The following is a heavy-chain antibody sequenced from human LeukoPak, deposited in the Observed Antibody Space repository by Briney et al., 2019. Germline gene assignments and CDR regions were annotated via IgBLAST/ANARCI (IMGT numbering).Heavy chain of an antibody. D-gene: IGHD2-21*02. Sequence: PSETLPLTCAVYGGSFSGYYWSWVRQPPGKGLEWIGEINHSGSTNYNPSLKSRVTISVDTSKNQFSLKLTSVTAADTAVYYCARVLYCGGDCYSAVFDNWGQGTLVTVSS. CDR3: ARVLYCGGDCYSAVFDN. J-gene: IGHJ4*02. CDR1: GGSFSGYY. V-gene: IGHV4-34*01. CDR2: INHSGST.